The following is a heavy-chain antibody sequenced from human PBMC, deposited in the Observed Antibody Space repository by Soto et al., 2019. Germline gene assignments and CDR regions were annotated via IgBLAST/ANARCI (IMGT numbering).Heavy chain of an antibody. J-gene: IGHJ3*02. D-gene: IGHD2-2*01. CDR1: GYTFTSYG. V-gene: IGHV1-18*01. CDR2: ISAYNGNS. Sequence: QVPLVQSGAEVKKPGASVKVSCKASGYTFTSYGISWVRQAPGQGLEWMGWISAYNGNSNYAQKLQGRVTMTTDTSTSTAYMELRSLRSDDTAVYYCARDISSIIVVVPAATRAFDIWGQGTMVTVSS. CDR3: ARDISSIIVVVPAATRAFDI.